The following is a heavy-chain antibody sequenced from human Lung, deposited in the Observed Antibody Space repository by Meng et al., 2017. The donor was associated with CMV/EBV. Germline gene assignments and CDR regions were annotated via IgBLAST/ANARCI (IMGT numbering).Heavy chain of an antibody. V-gene: IGHV3-66*02. CDR1: GFSVTTND. D-gene: IGHD2-15*01. J-gene: IGHJ2*01. Sequence: GESXKISCAASGFSVTTNDINWVRQAPGKGLEWVSITFRAGNTYYTDSVKGRFTVSRDNSKNTLYLQMDSLRVEDTAVYYCASFTRQLQVVGAIYWYADLWGRGTLVTVSS. CDR2: TFRAGNT. CDR3: ASFTRQLQVVGAIYWYADL.